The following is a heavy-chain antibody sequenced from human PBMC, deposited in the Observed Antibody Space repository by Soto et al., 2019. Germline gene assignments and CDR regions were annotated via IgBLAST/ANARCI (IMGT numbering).Heavy chain of an antibody. J-gene: IGHJ6*03. CDR3: ARRARPDFYYMDV. Sequence: EVQLAESGGGLAQPGGPLEPSCPASGLTPGGKVLDWFRRAPGRGLEYVSGISSNGVGTYYANSVQGRFTISRDNSKNTVYLQMGSLRPEDMAVYYCARRARPDFYYMDVWGKGTTVTVSS. D-gene: IGHD6-6*01. CDR1: GLTPGGKV. CDR2: ISSNGVGT. V-gene: IGHV3-64*01.